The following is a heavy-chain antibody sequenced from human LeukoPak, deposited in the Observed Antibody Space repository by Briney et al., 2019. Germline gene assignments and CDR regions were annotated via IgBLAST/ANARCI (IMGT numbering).Heavy chain of an antibody. CDR1: GYSFTSYW. CDR3: ARLEVEYSSSSGLDY. J-gene: IGHJ4*02. Sequence: GESLKISCKGSGYSFTSYWIGWVRQMPGKGLEWMGIIYPGDSDTRYSPSFQGQVTISADKSISTAYLQWSSLKASDTAMYCCARLEVEYSSSSGLDYWGQGTLVTVSS. CDR2: IYPGDSDT. V-gene: IGHV5-51*01. D-gene: IGHD6-6*01.